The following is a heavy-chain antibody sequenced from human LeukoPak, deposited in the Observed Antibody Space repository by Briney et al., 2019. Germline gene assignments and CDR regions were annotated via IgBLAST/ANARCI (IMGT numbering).Heavy chain of an antibody. CDR3: ARTGITGTTMIVGSDY. V-gene: IGHV3-21*01. CDR1: GFTFSRYS. Sequence: GGSLRLSCAASGFTFSRYSMNWVRQAPGKGLEWVSSISSSSSYIYYADSVKGRFTISRDNAKNSLYLQMNSLRAEDTAVYYCARTGITGTTMIVGSDYWGQGTLVTVSS. D-gene: IGHD1-7*01. J-gene: IGHJ4*02. CDR2: ISSSSSYI.